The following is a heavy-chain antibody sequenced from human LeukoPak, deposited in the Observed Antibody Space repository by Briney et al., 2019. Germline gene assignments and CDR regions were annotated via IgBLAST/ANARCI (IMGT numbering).Heavy chain of an antibody. J-gene: IGHJ6*02. V-gene: IGHV3-15*01. Sequence: PGGSLRLSCAASGFTFSNAWMSWVRQAPGKGLEWVGRIKSKTDGGTTDYTAPVKGRFTISRDDSKNTLYLQMNSLNTEDTAVYYCTTGPFDYYGSASYLANGMDVWGQGTTVTVSS. CDR2: IKSKTDGGTT. D-gene: IGHD3-10*01. CDR1: GFTFSNAW. CDR3: TTGPFDYYGSASYLANGMDV.